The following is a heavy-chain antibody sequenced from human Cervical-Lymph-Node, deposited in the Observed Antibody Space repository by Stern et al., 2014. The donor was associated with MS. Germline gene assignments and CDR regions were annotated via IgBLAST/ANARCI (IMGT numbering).Heavy chain of an antibody. V-gene: IGHV1-69*01. CDR1: GGTFSQFP. Sequence: QVQLVQSGAAVTKPGSSVKVSCKASGGTFSQFPSSWARLAPGQGIAWMGGTFPVFGTPTYAQEFRGRVTITADVSTSTVYMELSSLRSDDTAVYYCALSSETSDRWYSLGYDLWGQGTLVTVSS. CDR3: ALSSETSDRWYSLGYDL. J-gene: IGHJ5*02. CDR2: TFPVFGTP. D-gene: IGHD6-13*01.